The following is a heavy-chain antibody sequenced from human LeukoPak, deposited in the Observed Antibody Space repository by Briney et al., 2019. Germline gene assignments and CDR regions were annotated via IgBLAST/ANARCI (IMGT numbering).Heavy chain of an antibody. V-gene: IGHV1-3*01. CDR1: GYTFTSYA. D-gene: IGHD3-10*01. CDR2: INAGNGNT. Sequence: ASVKVSCKASGYTFTSYAMHWVRQAPGQRLEWMGWINAGNGNTKYSQKFQGRVTITRDTSASTAYMELSNLRSEDTAVYYCARDAVTMVRGKNWFDPWGQGTLVTVSS. CDR3: ARDAVTMVRGKNWFDP. J-gene: IGHJ5*02.